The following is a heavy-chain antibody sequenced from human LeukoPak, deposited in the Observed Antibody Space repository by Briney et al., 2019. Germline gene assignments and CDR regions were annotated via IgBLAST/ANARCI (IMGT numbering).Heavy chain of an antibody. D-gene: IGHD3-9*01. CDR3: AARVRYFDWLFQYYFDY. Sequence: SETLSLTCTVSGGSISSSSYYWGWIRQPPGKGLEWIGSIYYSGSTYYNPSLKSRVTISVDTSKNQFSLKLSSVTAADTAVYYCAARVRYFDWLFQYYFDYWGQGTLVTVSS. V-gene: IGHV4-39*01. J-gene: IGHJ4*02. CDR2: IYYSGST. CDR1: GGSISSSSYY.